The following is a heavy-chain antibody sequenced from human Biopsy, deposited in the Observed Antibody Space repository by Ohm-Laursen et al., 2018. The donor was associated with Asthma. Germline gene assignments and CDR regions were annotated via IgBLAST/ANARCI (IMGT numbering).Heavy chain of an antibody. CDR3: ARKAGSCISRTCYSLDF. Sequence: GPSESPACQSLGGTFNTYVIGWVRQPPGQGLEWMGWIKPVVSTTTYPQKFQDRVTITADDSTNTVYMELSSLRSEDTAVYYCARKAGSCISRTCYSLDFWGQGTLVTVSS. CDR2: IKPVVSTT. CDR1: GGTFNTYV. D-gene: IGHD2-2*01. V-gene: IGHV1-69*01. J-gene: IGHJ4*02.